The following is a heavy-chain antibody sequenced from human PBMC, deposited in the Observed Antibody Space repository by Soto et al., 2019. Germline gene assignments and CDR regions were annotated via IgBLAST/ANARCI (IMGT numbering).Heavy chain of an antibody. J-gene: IGHJ4*02. CDR3: AKPLGLLRRAMAQGSDY. Sequence: QVQLVESGGGVVQPGRSLRLSCAASGFTFSSYGMNWVRQAPGKGLEWVAVVSYDEITKYYADSVKGRFTISRDNSKNTVYLQMKSLRPEDTAVYYCAKPLGLLRRAMAQGSDYWGQGTLVTVSS. CDR2: VSYDEITK. V-gene: IGHV3-30*18. D-gene: IGHD5-18*01. CDR1: GFTFSSYG.